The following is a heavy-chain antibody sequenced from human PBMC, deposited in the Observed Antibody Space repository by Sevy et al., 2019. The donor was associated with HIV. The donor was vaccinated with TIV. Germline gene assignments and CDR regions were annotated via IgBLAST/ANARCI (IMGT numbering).Heavy chain of an antibody. V-gene: IGHV4-59*01. D-gene: IGHD3-22*01. Sequence: SETLSLTCAVSGGSINSFFWSWIRQSPGKGLEWIGYVYDRGNSEYNPSLRSRVTISVDTSKKQFSLKLSSVTAADTAVYCCARGGGIYYDSRGFHPQYYFDSWGQGTLVTVSS. CDR2: VYDRGNS. J-gene: IGHJ4*02. CDR1: GGSINSFF. CDR3: ARGGGIYYDSRGFHPQYYFDS.